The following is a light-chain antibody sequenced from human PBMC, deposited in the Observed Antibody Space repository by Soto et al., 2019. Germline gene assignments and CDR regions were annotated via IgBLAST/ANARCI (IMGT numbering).Light chain of an antibody. Sequence: QSVLTQPPSASGTPGQRVTISCSGSSSNIGSNTVNWHQQLPGTAPKLLIYNNERPSGVPDRFSGSKSGTSASLAISGLRSGDEADYYCAAWDDSLNGYVCGTATKLTVL. J-gene: IGLJ1*01. CDR1: SSNIGSNT. CDR2: NN. CDR3: AAWDDSLNGYV. V-gene: IGLV1-44*01.